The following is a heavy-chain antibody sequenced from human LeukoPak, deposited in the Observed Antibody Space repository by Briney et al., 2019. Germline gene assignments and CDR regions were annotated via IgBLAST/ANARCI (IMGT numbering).Heavy chain of an antibody. CDR3: AKGQELDDGVFDS. CDR2: IRSNGDTT. D-gene: IGHD1-1*01. V-gene: IGHV3-23*01. CDR1: GFTFSSIA. J-gene: IGHJ4*02. Sequence: GGSLRLSCAASGFTFSSIAMTWVRQAPGKGLEWVSTIRSNGDTTYNADSVKGRFTISRDNSKNTLYLQLNSLRVEDTAIYYCAKGQELDDGVFDSWGQGTLVTVSS.